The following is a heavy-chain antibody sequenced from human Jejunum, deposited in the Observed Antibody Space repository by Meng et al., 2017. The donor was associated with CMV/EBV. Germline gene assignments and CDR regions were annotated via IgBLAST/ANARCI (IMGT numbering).Heavy chain of an antibody. V-gene: IGHV3-74*01. J-gene: IGHJ4*02. D-gene: IGHD2-15*01. CDR2: IHSDENRI. Sequence: EVQVGESGGVLVQTGGSLRVSCAISGFISISYWVDWVRQGPGKGAVWVSRIHSDENRINYADSVKGRFTVSRDNAKNTVYLQMNSLRDEDTALYYCIILPPGYWGQGTLVTVSS. CDR1: GFISISYW. CDR3: IILPPGY.